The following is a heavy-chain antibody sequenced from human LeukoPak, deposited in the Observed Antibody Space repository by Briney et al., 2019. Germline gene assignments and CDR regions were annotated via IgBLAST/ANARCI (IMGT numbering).Heavy chain of an antibody. D-gene: IGHD1-26*01. CDR3: ARRRDLYSGSYYPFDY. V-gene: IGHV5-51*01. J-gene: IGHJ4*02. CDR2: IYPGDSDA. Sequence: GESLKISCKGSGYSFTSYWIGWVRRMPGKDLKWMGIIYPGDSDARYSPSFQGQVTISADKSISTAYLQWSSLKASDTAMYYCARRRDLYSGSYYPFDYWGQGTLVTVSS. CDR1: GYSFTSYW.